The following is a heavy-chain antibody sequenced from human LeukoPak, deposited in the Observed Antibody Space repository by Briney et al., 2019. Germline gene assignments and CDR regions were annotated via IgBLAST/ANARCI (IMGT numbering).Heavy chain of an antibody. V-gene: IGHV1-18*01. Sequence: ASVKVSCKASGYTFTSYGISWVRQAPGQGLEWMGWISAYNGNTNYAQKLQGRVTMTTDTSTSTAYMELRSLRSDDTAVYYCARETQDKRRAKRRTWFDPWGQGTLVTVSS. CDR1: GYTFTSYG. CDR2: ISAYNGNT. D-gene: IGHD1-1*01. J-gene: IGHJ5*02. CDR3: ARETQDKRRAKRRTWFDP.